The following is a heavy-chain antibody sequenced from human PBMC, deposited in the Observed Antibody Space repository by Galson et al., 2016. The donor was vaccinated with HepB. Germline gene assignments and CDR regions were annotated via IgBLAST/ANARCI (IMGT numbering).Heavy chain of an antibody. CDR3: ARAQTTVVTYIDN. V-gene: IGHV3-11*06. CDR1: GFTFSDYY. D-gene: IGHD4-23*01. CDR2: NSSSSSYT. J-gene: IGHJ4*02. Sequence: SLRLSRAASGFTFSDYYLSWIRQAGGKGLEWVSYNSSSSSYTNDAESVKGRFTISRDNAKNSLYLQMNSLRAEDTAVYYCARAQTTVVTYIDNWGQGTLVTVSS.